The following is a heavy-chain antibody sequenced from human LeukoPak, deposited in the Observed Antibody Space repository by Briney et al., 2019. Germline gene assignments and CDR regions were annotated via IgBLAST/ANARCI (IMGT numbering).Heavy chain of an antibody. Sequence: SETLSLTCTVSGGSISSYYWSWIRQPPGKGLEWIGYIYYSGSTNCNPSLKSRVTISVDTSKNQFSLKLSSVTAADTAVYYCARARGWTSPSDAFDIWGQGTMVTVSS. J-gene: IGHJ3*02. D-gene: IGHD1-26*01. CDR2: IYYSGST. V-gene: IGHV4-59*08. CDR1: GGSISSYY. CDR3: ARARGWTSPSDAFDI.